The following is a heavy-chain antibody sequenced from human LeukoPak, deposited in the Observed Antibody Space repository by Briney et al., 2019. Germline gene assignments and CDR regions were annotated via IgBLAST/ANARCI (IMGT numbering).Heavy chain of an antibody. CDR1: GGSVSSGSYY. V-gene: IGHV4-61*01. J-gene: IGHJ5*02. CDR2: IYYSGST. D-gene: IGHD3-10*01. Sequence: SETLSLTCTVSGGSVSSGSYYWSWIRQPPGKGLEWIGYIYYSGSTNYNPSLKSRVTISVDTSKNQFSLKLSSVTAADTAVYYCARSSVRGAPAYNWFDPWGQGTLVTVSS. CDR3: ARSSVRGAPAYNWFDP.